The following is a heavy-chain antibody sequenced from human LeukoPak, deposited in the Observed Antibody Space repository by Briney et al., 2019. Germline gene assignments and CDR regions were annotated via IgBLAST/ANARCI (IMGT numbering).Heavy chain of an antibody. CDR3: AKDFIRYQLLYGILDAFDI. V-gene: IGHV3-23*01. CDR1: GFTFSSYA. J-gene: IGHJ3*02. Sequence: GGSLRLSCAASGFTFSSYAMSWVRQAPGKGLEWVSAISGSGGSTYYADSVKGRFTISRDNSKNTLYLQMNSLRAEDTAVYYCAKDFIRYQLLYGILDAFDIWGQGTMVTVSS. CDR2: ISGSGGST. D-gene: IGHD2-2*02.